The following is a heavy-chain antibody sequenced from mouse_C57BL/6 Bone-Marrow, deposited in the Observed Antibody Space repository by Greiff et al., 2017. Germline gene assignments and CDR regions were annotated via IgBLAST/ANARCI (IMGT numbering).Heavy chain of an antibody. CDR1: GYTFTSYW. CDR2: IDPSDSYT. D-gene: IGHD1-1*01. Sequence: QVQLQQPGAELVKPGASVKLSCKASGYTFTSYWMQWVKQRPGQGLEWIGEIDPSDSYTNYNQKFKGKATLTVDTSSSTAYMQLSSLTSEDSAVYYCARSNYYGSSYEGFAYWGQGTLVTVSA. V-gene: IGHV1-50*01. CDR3: ARSNYYGSSYEGFAY. J-gene: IGHJ3*01.